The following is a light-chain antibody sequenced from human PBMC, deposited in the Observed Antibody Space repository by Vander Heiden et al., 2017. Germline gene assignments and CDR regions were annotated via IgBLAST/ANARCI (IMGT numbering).Light chain of an antibody. J-gene: IGLJ1*01. CDR2: GDN. CDR3: AAWDAGLNGYV. Sequence: QSVRTQPPSVSGTPGQRVSISCSGSRSNLGAYTGNRYQQPPGTAPKLLIHGDNQRPSGVPDRFSGSKSGTSASLAISGLQSEDEADYYCAAWDAGLNGYVFGTGTKVTVL. V-gene: IGLV1-44*01. CDR1: RSNLGAYT.